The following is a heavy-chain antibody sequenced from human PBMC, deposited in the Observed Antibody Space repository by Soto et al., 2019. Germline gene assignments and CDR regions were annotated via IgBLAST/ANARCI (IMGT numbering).Heavy chain of an antibody. D-gene: IGHD3-10*01. V-gene: IGHV3-66*04. CDR1: GFTVSSSY. Sequence: EVPLVESGGGLVQPGGSLRLSCAASGFTVSSSYMGWVRQAPGKGLEWGSSIYSGGNTYYADSVRGRFTISTDNFKDTLDLQMNSLRVDVKAMYYAARHGGFYWYFDLWGRGTLVTVSS. CDR3: ARHGGFYWYFDL. CDR2: IYSGGNT. J-gene: IGHJ2*01.